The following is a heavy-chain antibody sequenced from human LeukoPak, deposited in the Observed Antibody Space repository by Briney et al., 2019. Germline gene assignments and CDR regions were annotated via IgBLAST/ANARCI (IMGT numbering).Heavy chain of an antibody. V-gene: IGHV4-34*01. CDR3: ARKPIINSAWYYFDY. CDR1: GGSFNGYY. Sequence: SETLSLTCAVYGGSFNGYYWSWIRQPPGKGLEWIGEINHSGSTNYNPSLKSRVTISVDTSKNQFSLKLSSVTAADTAVYYCARKPIINSAWYYFDYWGQGTQVTVSS. J-gene: IGHJ4*02. D-gene: IGHD1-14*01. CDR2: INHSGST.